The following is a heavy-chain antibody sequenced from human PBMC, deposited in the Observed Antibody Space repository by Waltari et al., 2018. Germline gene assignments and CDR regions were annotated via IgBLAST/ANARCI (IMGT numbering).Heavy chain of an antibody. J-gene: IGHJ4*02. V-gene: IGHV3-23*01. Sequence: EVQLLESGGGLVQPGGSLRLSCAASGFPFSTYVMNWVRQAPGKGLECVSSISDGGGIINYADSVKGRFTISRDNSKNTLYLQMNSLRADDTAVYYCARGSGVDSWGQGTLVTISS. CDR2: ISDGGGII. CDR3: ARGSGVDS. CDR1: GFPFSTYV. D-gene: IGHD7-27*01.